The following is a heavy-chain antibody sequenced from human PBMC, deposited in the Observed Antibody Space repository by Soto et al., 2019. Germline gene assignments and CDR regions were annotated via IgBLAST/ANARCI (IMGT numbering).Heavy chain of an antibody. Sequence: QPGGSLRLSCAASGFTFSNYGMNWVRQAPGKGLEWVSALDGGGDTTFYADSVKGRFTISRDNSKNTLYLQMNSLRAADTAVYYFAKESGPRKTFAFCGQGTLVIVSA. V-gene: IGHV3-23*01. CDR3: AKESGPRKTFAF. CDR2: LDGGGDTT. CDR1: GFTFSNYG. J-gene: IGHJ4*01.